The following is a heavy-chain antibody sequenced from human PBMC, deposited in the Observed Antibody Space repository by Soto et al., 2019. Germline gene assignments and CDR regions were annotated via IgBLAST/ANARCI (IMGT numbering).Heavy chain of an antibody. J-gene: IGHJ6*03. CDR3: ASSPNLYYYYSYMDV. V-gene: IGHV3-23*01. D-gene: IGHD6-6*01. Sequence: GGSLRLSCAASGFTFSSYAMNSVRQAPGKGLEWISAITGGGGNTYNADSVKGRFTISRDNSKTTLYLQMSSLRAEDTATYYCASSPNLYYYYSYMDVWGKGTTVTVSS. CDR1: GFTFSSYA. CDR2: ITGGGGNT.